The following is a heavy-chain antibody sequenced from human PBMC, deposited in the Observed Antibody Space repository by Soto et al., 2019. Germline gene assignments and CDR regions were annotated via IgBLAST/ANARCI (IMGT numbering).Heavy chain of an antibody. D-gene: IGHD1-7*01. V-gene: IGHV3-30-3*01. J-gene: IGHJ3*02. CDR2: ISYDGSNK. Sequence: PGGSLRLSCAASGFTFSSYAMHWVRQAPGKGLEWVAVISYDGSNKYYADSVKGRFTISRDNSKTTLYLQMNSLRAEDTAVYYCARDNWNYVSAFDIWGQGTMVTVSS. CDR1: GFTFSSYA. CDR3: ARDNWNYVSAFDI.